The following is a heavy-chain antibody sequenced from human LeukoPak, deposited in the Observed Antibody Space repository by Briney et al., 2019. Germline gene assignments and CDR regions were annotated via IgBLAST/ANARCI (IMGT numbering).Heavy chain of an antibody. CDR3: ARGTLENVGVRGVIINLPYYYYYYMDV. D-gene: IGHD3-10*01. CDR1: GGSISSSSYY. CDR2: IYYSGST. Sequence: NSSETLSLTCTVSGGSISSSSYYWGWIRQPPGKGLEWFGRIYYSGSTYYNPSLKSRVPIAVVTSKNQFSLKLSSVTAADTAVYYCARGTLENVGVRGVIINLPYYYYYYMDVWGKGTTVTISS. J-gene: IGHJ6*03. V-gene: IGHV4-39*07.